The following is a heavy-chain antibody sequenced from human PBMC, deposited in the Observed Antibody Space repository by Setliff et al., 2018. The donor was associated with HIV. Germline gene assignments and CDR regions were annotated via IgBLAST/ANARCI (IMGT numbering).Heavy chain of an antibody. Sequence: SETLSLTCAVYGGSFSNYYWSWIRQPPGKGLEWIGEINHSGSSNYNPSLKSRVTISVDTSKNQFSLNLSSVTAADTAVYYCARSGINPRVAPYYFFYMDVWGKGTTVTVSS. V-gene: IGHV4-34*01. CDR1: GGSFSNYY. CDR3: ARSGINPRVAPYYFFYMDV. CDR2: INHSGSS. D-gene: IGHD3-3*01. J-gene: IGHJ6*03.